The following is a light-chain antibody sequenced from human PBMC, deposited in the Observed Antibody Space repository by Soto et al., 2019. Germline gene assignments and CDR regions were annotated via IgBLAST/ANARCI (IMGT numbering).Light chain of an antibody. V-gene: IGLV2-14*01. CDR1: SSDVGGYNY. CDR2: DVS. CDR3: SSYTISNTLA. Sequence: QSVLTQPASVSGSPGQSITISCTGTSSDVGGYNYVSWYQQYPGKAPKLMIYDVSNRPSGVSNRFSGSKSGNTASLTISGLQAEDEADYYCSSYTISNTLAFGSGTKLTVL. J-gene: IGLJ1*01.